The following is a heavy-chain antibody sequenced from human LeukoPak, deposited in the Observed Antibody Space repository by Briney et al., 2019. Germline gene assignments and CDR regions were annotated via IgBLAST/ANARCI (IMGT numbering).Heavy chain of an antibody. CDR3: ARDYYDSSGCPFDP. V-gene: IGHV1-18*01. D-gene: IGHD3-22*01. J-gene: IGHJ5*02. Sequence: GASVKVSCKASGYTFTSYGIGWVRQAPGQGLEWMGWISAYNGNTNYAQKLQGRVTMTTDTSTSTAYMELRSLRSDDTAVYYCARDYYDSSGCPFDPWGQGTLVTVSS. CDR1: GYTFTSYG. CDR2: ISAYNGNT.